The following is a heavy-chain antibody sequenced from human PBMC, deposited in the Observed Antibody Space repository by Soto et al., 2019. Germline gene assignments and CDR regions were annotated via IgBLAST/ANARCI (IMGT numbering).Heavy chain of an antibody. V-gene: IGHV3-23*01. CDR2: LSAGATST. Sequence: GGSLSLSCAASGFTVSNFAMSWVRQAPGKGLEWVAALSAGATSTYYADSVKGRFTISKDTSNNTLYLQMNSLRAEDTAVYYCAEAYGDYVFVDCWGQGTLVTVTA. CDR3: AEAYGDYVFVDC. J-gene: IGHJ4*02. D-gene: IGHD4-17*01. CDR1: GFTVSNFA.